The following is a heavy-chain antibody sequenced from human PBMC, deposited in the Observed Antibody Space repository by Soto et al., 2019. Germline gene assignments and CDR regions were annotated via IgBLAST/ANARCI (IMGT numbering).Heavy chain of an antibody. CDR1: GFTFSSYA. Sequence: QVQLVESGGGVVQPGRSLRLSCAASGFTFSSYAMHWVRQAPGKGLEWVAVISSDGSNKYYADSVKGRFTISRDNSKNTLCLQMNSLRAEDTAVYYCARDGPYIYGTFDYWGQGTLGTVSS. V-gene: IGHV3-30-3*01. CDR3: ARDGPYIYGTFDY. J-gene: IGHJ4*02. CDR2: ISSDGSNK. D-gene: IGHD5-18*01.